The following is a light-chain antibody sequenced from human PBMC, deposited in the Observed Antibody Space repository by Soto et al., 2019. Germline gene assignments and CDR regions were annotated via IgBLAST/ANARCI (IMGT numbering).Light chain of an antibody. CDR2: DAS. J-gene: IGKJ1*01. Sequence: DIQMTQSPSTLSPSVGDRVIITCRASQSISSWLAWYQQKPGIAPHLLIYDASSLQSGVPSRFSGSGSGTEFTLTISSLQPDDFATYYCQQYQSSWTFGQGTKVDIK. V-gene: IGKV1-5*01. CDR3: QQYQSSWT. CDR1: QSISSW.